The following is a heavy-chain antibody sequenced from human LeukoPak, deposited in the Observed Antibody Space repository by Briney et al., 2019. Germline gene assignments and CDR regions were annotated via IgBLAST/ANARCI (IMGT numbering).Heavy chain of an antibody. Sequence: SETLSLTCAVYGGSFSGYYWSWIRQPPGKGLEWIGEINHSGNTNYNPSLKSRVTVSVDTSKKHFSLKLSSVTAADTAVYYCARGQTTVTPHYYYYYMDVWGKGTTVTVSS. CDR1: GGSFSGYY. V-gene: IGHV4-34*01. CDR3: ARGQTTVTPHYYYYYMDV. D-gene: IGHD4-11*01. J-gene: IGHJ6*03. CDR2: INHSGNT.